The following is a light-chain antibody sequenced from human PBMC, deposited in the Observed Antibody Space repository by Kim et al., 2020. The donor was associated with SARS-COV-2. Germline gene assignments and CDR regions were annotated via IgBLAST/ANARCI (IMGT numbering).Light chain of an antibody. V-gene: IGKV1-12*01. J-gene: IGKJ4*01. CDR3: QQADNFPVT. CDR1: QPIGGC. Sequence: SASVGDRVSITCRASQPIGGCLAWYQHKPGTAPKLLISAASSLQPGVPSRFSGNGSGTDFTLTISSLQPEDFATYYCQQADNFPVTFGGGTKVEI. CDR2: AAS.